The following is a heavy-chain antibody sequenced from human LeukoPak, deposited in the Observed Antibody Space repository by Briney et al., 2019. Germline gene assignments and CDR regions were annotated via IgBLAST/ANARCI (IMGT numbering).Heavy chain of an antibody. Sequence: SQTLSLTCALSGDSVSSDSDSWNWIRQSPSRGLEWLGRTYYRSKWYNDYAVSVKSRITVNPDTSRNQFSLQLNSVTPEDAAVYYCARGWNGYLDQWGQGTPVTVSS. V-gene: IGHV6-1*01. CDR1: GDSVSSDSDS. D-gene: IGHD1-1*01. CDR2: TYYRSKWYN. J-gene: IGHJ4*02. CDR3: ARGWNGYLDQ.